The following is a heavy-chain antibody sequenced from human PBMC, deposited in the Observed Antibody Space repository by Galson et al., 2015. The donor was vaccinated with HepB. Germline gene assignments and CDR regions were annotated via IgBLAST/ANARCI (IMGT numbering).Heavy chain of an antibody. Sequence: SLRLSCAASGFTFSSYAMSWVRQAPGKGLEWVSAISGSGDSTYYADSVKGRFTISRDNSKNTLYLQMNSLRAEDTAVYYCAKGGVGAMAIFDYWGQGTLVTVSS. CDR3: AKGGVGAMAIFDY. D-gene: IGHD1-26*01. CDR1: GFTFSSYA. CDR2: ISGSGDST. V-gene: IGHV3-23*01. J-gene: IGHJ4*02.